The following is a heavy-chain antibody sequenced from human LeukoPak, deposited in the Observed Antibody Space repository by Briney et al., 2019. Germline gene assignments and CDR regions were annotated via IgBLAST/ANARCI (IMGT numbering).Heavy chain of an antibody. CDR3: AREGYYDSSGYYYHY. D-gene: IGHD3-22*01. J-gene: IGHJ4*02. CDR1: GYTFTGYY. CDR2: INPNSGGT. Sequence: GASVKVSCKASGYTFTGYYMHWVRQAPGQGLEWMGWINPNSGGTYFAQKFQGRVTMTRDTSISTAYMELSRLTSDDTAVYHCAREGYYDSSGYYYHYWGQGTLVTVSS. V-gene: IGHV1-2*02.